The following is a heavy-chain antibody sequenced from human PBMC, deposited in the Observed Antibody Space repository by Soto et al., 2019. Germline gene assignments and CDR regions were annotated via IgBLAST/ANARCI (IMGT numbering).Heavy chain of an antibody. CDR2: INHSGST. J-gene: IGHJ6*03. CDR1: GGSFSGYY. Sequence: PSETLSLTCAVYGGSFSGYYWSWIRQPPGKGLEWIGEINHSGSTNYNPSLKSRVTISVDTSKNQFSLKLSSVTAADTAVYYCARLSISWVPRPDYYYYYMDVWGKGTTVTVSS. V-gene: IGHV4-34*01. D-gene: IGHD1-1*01. CDR3: ARLSISWVPRPDYYYYYMDV.